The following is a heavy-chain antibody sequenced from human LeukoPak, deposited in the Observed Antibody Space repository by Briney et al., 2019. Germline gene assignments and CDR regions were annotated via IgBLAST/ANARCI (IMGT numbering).Heavy chain of an antibody. CDR1: NASISGSPDY. J-gene: IGHJ4*02. V-gene: IGHV4-39*07. D-gene: IGHD3-10*01. CDR2: IYYSGNT. CDR3: ARDRATLGRGVTGIDY. Sequence: PSETLSLTCTVSNASISGSPDYWAWIRQPPGRGLEWIGNIYYSGNTYYNPSLKSRVTLSVDTSKNQFSLKLTSVTAADTALYYCARDRATLGRGVTGIDYWGQGTLVTVSS.